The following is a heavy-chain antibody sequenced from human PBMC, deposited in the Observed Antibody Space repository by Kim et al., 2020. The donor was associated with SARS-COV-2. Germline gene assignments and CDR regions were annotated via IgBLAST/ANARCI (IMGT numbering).Heavy chain of an antibody. CDR2: ISWNSDRI. CDR1: GFTFENYA. CDR3: VKDMGRGSWYHGMDV. D-gene: IGHD6-13*01. Sequence: GGSLRLSCVASGFTFENYAMHWVRQGPGKGLEWVSSISWNSDRIDYADSVKGRFTISRDNGKNSLFLHISSLRDEDTALYHCVKDMGRGSWYHGMDVWGQGTTVTVSS. J-gene: IGHJ6*02. V-gene: IGHV3-9*01.